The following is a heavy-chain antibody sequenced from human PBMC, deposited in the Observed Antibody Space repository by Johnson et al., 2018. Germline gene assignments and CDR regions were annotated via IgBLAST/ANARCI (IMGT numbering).Heavy chain of an antibody. CDR1: GGSISGYY. CDR2: SGRT. J-gene: IGHJ6*03. Sequence: QVQLQESGPGLVKPSETLSLTCSVSGGSISGYYWSWVRQPPGKGLEWIGYSGRTDYNPSIKSRITISVDRSKSQFSLKLRSVTAADTAVYYCARDGSDYGYKCYYMDVWGKGTTVTVSS. CDR3: ARDGSDYGYKCYYMDV. V-gene: IGHV4-59*01. D-gene: IGHD4/OR15-4a*01.